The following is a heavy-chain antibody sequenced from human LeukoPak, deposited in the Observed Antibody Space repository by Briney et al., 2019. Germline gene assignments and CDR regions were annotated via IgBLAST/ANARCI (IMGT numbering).Heavy chain of an antibody. D-gene: IGHD6-19*01. J-gene: IGHJ2*01. Sequence: ASVKVSCKASGYTFTSYYMHWVRQAPGQGLEWMGIINPSGGSTSYAQKFQGRVTMTRDTSTSTVYMELSSLRSEDTAVYYCARAGESSGWLYWYFDLWGRGTLVTVSS. V-gene: IGHV1-46*01. CDR1: GYTFTSYY. CDR3: ARAGESSGWLYWYFDL. CDR2: INPSGGST.